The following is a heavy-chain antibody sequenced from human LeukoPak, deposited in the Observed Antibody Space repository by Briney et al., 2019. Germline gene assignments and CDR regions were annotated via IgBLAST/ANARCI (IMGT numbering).Heavy chain of an antibody. D-gene: IGHD5-18*01. CDR3: ARDTAMFFDY. CDR2: ISYDGSNK. V-gene: IGHV3-30-3*01. J-gene: IGHJ4*02. Sequence: GGSLRLSCAASGFTFSSYAMHWVRQAPDKGLEWVAVISYDGSNKYYADSVKGRFTISRDNSKNTLYLQMNSLRAEDTAVYYCARDTAMFFDYWGQGTLVTVSS. CDR1: GFTFSSYA.